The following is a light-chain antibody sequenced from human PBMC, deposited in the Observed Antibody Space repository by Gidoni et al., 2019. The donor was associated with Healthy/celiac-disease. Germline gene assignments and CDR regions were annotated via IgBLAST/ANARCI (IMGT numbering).Light chain of an antibody. CDR2: EVS. CDR3: CSYAGSSTLV. CDR1: SSDVGSSNL. J-gene: IGLJ2*01. Sequence: SALTQPASVSVSPGPSITISCTGTSSDVGSSNLVSWYQQHPGKAPKLMIYEVSKRPSGVSNRFSGSKSGNTASLTIYGLQAEDEADYYCCSYAGSSTLVFGGGTKLTVL. V-gene: IGLV2-23*02.